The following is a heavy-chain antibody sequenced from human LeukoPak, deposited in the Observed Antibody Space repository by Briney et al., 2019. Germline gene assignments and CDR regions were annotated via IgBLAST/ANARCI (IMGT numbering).Heavy chain of an antibody. CDR3: ARALVVVAATPEPYYYGMDV. CDR1: GGTFSSYA. D-gene: IGHD2-15*01. Sequence: GASVKVSCKASGGTFSSYAISWVRQAPGQGLEWMGGIIPISGTANYAQKFQGRVTITADESTSTAYMELSSLRSEDTAVYYCARALVVVAATPEPYYYGMDVWGKGTTVTVSS. CDR2: IIPISGTA. V-gene: IGHV1-69*13. J-gene: IGHJ6*04.